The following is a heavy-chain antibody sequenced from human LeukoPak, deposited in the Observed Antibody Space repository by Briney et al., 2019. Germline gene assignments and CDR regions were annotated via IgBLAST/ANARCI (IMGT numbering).Heavy chain of an antibody. CDR2: INHSGST. Sequence: SETLSLTCAVYGGSFSGYYWSWIRQPPGRGLEWIGEINHSGSTNYNPSLKSRVTISVDTSKNQFSLKLRSVTAADTAVYYCARAQTYCHDNNGYEVVDYWGQGTLVTVSS. D-gene: IGHD3-22*01. V-gene: IGHV4-34*01. CDR3: ARAQTYCHDNNGYEVVDY. CDR1: GGSFSGYY. J-gene: IGHJ4*02.